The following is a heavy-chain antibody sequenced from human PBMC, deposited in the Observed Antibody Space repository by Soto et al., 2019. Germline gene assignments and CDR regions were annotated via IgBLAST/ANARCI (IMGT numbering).Heavy chain of an antibody. V-gene: IGHV4-59*01. J-gene: IGHJ3*02. CDR2: IYYSGST. D-gene: IGHD3-10*01. CDR1: GGSIRSYY. Sequence: SETLSLTCTVSGGSIRSYYWSWIRQPPGKGLEWIGYIYYSGSTNYNPSLKSRVTISVDTSKNQLSLQLSSVSAADTAVYYCARDRPASGAFEIWGQGTMVTVSS. CDR3: ARDRPASGAFEI.